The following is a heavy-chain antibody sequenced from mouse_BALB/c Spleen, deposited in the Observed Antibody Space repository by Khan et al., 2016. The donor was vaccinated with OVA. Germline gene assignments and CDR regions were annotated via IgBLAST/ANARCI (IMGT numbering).Heavy chain of an antibody. D-gene: IGHD2-1*01. J-gene: IGHJ2*01. CDR3: ARLGWYGYFDY. CDR1: GFDFSRYW. CDR2: INPGSSTI. Sequence: EVKLLESGGGLVQPGGSLILSCAASGFDFSRYWMTWARQAPGKGQEWIGDINPGSSTINYTPSLKDKIIISRDNAKNTLYLQMSKVRSEDTALYYCARLGWYGYFDYWGPGTTLTVSA. V-gene: IGHV4-2*02.